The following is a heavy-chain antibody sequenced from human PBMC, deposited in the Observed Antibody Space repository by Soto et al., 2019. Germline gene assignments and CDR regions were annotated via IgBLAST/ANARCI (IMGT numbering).Heavy chain of an antibody. CDR1: GDSVSSDSHY. J-gene: IGHJ6*02. V-gene: IGHV4-61*01. CDR3: AREGYGLDV. CDR2: IYYNGYT. Sequence: KASETLSLTCTVSGDSVSSDSHYWSWIRQPPGKGLEWIGQIYYNGYTRYNPSLKSRVTISLETSKNQFSLRLSSVTAADTAVYYCAREGYGLDVWGQGTTVTVSS.